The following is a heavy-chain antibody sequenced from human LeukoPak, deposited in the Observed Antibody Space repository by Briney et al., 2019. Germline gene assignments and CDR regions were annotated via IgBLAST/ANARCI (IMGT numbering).Heavy chain of an antibody. V-gene: IGHV4-30-2*01. CDR2: IYQSGST. CDR3: GRGGIAAAASGIDY. Sequence: SETLSLTCAVSGGSISSGGYSGSWIRQPPGKGLEWIGYIYQSGSTYYNPSLKSRVTISVDRSKSQFSLKLSSVTAAGTAVYYCGRGGIAAAASGIDYWGQGTLVTVSS. J-gene: IGHJ4*02. CDR1: GGSISSGGYS. D-gene: IGHD6-13*01.